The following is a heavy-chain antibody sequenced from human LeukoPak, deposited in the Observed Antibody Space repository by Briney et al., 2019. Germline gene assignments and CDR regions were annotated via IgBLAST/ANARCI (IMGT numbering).Heavy chain of an antibody. CDR1: GYTFTGYY. J-gene: IGHJ4*02. Sequence: ASVKVSCKASGYTFTGYYIHWVRQAPGQGLEWMGRINPNSGGTNYAQKFQGRVTMTRDTSISTAYMELSRLRSDDTAVYYCARAAYYDSSVDYWGQGTLVTVSS. D-gene: IGHD3-22*01. V-gene: IGHV1-2*06. CDR3: ARAAYYDSSVDY. CDR2: INPNSGGT.